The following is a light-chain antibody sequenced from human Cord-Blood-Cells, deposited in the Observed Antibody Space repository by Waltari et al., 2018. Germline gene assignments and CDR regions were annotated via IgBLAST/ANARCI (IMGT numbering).Light chain of an antibody. J-gene: IGLJ1*01. V-gene: IGLV2-14*01. CDR2: DVS. Sequence: QSTLTQPASVSGAPGQSITISCTGTSSEVGGYHYVSCYQQHPGKAPKLMIYDVSNRPSGVSNRFSGSNSGNTASLTIYGLQAEDEADYYCSSYTSSSTLVFGTGTKVTVL. CDR1: SSEVGGYHY. CDR3: SSYTSSSTLV.